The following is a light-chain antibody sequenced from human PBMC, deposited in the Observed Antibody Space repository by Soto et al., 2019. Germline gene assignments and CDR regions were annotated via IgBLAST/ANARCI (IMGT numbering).Light chain of an antibody. CDR1: QIISTW. V-gene: IGKV1-5*03. J-gene: IGKJ3*01. Sequence: DIQLTQSPXXLSASVGDRVTITCRASQIISTWLAWYQQKSGEAPKLLIYRASNLVSGVPSRFSGSGSGTEFTLTISGLQPDDFSIYYCQHYETYSGTFGPGTKVDL. CDR3: QHYETYSGT. CDR2: RAS.